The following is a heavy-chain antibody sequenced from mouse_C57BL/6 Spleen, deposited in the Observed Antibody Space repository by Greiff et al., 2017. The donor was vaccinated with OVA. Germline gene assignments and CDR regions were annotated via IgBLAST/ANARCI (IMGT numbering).Heavy chain of an antibody. CDR2: IYPGSGST. V-gene: IGHV1-55*01. CDR1: GYTFTSYW. D-gene: IGHD2-4*01. Sequence: VQLQQPGAELVKPGASVKMSCKASGYTFTSYWITWVKQRPGQGLEWIGDIYPGSGSTNYNEKFKSKATLTVDTSSSTAYMQLSSLTSEDSAVYYCARFYDYDPLYAMDYWGQGTSVTVSA. J-gene: IGHJ4*01. CDR3: ARFYDYDPLYAMDY.